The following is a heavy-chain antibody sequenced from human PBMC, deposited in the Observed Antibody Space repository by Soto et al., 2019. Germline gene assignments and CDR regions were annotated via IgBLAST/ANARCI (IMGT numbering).Heavy chain of an antibody. CDR1: GFIFSDYA. D-gene: IGHD3-9*01. J-gene: IGHJ6*02. CDR2: ISGSGESI. Sequence: EVQLLESGGGLVQPGESLRLSCAASGFIFSDYAMTWVRQAPGKGLEWVSGISGSGESIYYADSVEGRFTISRDNSKNTLYLQMNSLRGEDTAVYYCARDRHGSDWHTYYFYTLAVWGQGTTVTVSS. V-gene: IGHV3-23*01. CDR3: ARDRHGSDWHTYYFYTLAV.